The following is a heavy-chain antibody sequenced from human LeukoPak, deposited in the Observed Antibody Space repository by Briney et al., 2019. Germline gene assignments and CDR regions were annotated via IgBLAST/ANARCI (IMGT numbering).Heavy chain of an antibody. D-gene: IGHD6-19*01. CDR2: TSYNGNT. CDR3: ARHSGSGWQALGY. CDR1: GYTFSNYG. V-gene: IGHV1-18*04. Sequence: SVKVSCKASGYTFSNYGISWVRQAPGLGLEWMGWTSYNGNTNYAQKFQDRVTMTTDTSTTTAYMELRSLESDDAAVYYCARHSGSGWQALGYWGQGTLVTVSS. J-gene: IGHJ4*02.